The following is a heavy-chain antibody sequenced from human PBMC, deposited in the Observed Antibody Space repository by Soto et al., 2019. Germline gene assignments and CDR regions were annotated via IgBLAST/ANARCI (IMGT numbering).Heavy chain of an antibody. CDR3: AKVMYTWNDVAAFDS. CDR1: RFTFSNFA. CDR2: IGVSEGST. Sequence: WSLRLSCAASRFTFSNFAMSWVRQAPGKGLEWISSIGVSEGSTYYTDSVRGRFTISRDNSKNTLYLQMNSLRVEDTALYYCAKVMYTWNDVAAFDSWGQGTLVTVSS. V-gene: IGHV3-23*01. J-gene: IGHJ4*02. D-gene: IGHD1-1*01.